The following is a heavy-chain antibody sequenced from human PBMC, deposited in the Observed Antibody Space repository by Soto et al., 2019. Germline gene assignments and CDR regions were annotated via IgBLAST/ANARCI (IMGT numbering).Heavy chain of an antibody. CDR3: TKSVYNWNDGFFDY. CDR2: INSDGSDA. D-gene: IGHD1-1*01. CDR1: GYTFRKWG. J-gene: IGHJ4*02. V-gene: IGHV3-74*01. Sequence: GGSLRLSCAASGYTFRKWGMHWVRQVPGKGLEWLSLINSDGSDATYADSVKGRFTTSRDNAKNMLYLQMNSLRAEDTAVYYCTKSVYNWNDGFFDYWGQGTLVTVSS.